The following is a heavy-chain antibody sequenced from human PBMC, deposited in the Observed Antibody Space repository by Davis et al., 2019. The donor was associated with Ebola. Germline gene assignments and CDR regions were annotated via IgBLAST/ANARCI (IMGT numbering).Heavy chain of an antibody. CDR1: GFSFTSYW. V-gene: IGHV5-51*01. CDR3: ARPSTAGNSDAFDV. J-gene: IGHJ3*01. CDR2: IYPDDSDT. Sequence: GESLKISCKGSGFSFTSYWIGWVRQMPGRGLQWMGIIYPDDSDTMYSPSFQGQITITADRSISTAYLQWSSLKASDTAMYYCARPSTAGNSDAFDVWGQGTMVTVSS. D-gene: IGHD1/OR15-1a*01.